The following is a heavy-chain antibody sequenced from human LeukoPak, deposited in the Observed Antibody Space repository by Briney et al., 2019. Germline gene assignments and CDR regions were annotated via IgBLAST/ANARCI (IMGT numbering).Heavy chain of an antibody. Sequence: ASVKVSCKASGYDSSSYGLSWVRHVPGQGLQWMGWISVYDGKTDYGPLQGRVTMTTDTFTGTAHMELRNLRSEDTAIYYCARHMTTVVTSLDYWGQGTMVTVSS. CDR3: ARHMTTVVTSLDY. D-gene: IGHD4-23*01. CDR2: ISVYDGKT. CDR1: GYDSSSYG. J-gene: IGHJ4*02. V-gene: IGHV1-18*01.